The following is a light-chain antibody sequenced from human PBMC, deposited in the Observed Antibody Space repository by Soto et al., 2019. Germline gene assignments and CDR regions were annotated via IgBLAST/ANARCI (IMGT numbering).Light chain of an antibody. CDR1: QGIGSY. V-gene: IGKV1-9*01. Sequence: GDRVTITCRASQGIGSYLAWYQQKPGKAPKLLIYPASTLQSGVPSRFTGSGSGTEFTLTIGSLQPEDFATYYCQQLNHYPTTFGGGTKVEI. CDR2: PAS. CDR3: QQLNHYPTT. J-gene: IGKJ4*01.